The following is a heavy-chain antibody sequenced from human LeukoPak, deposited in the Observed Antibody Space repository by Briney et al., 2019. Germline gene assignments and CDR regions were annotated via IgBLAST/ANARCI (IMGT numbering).Heavy chain of an antibody. V-gene: IGHV3-48*03. CDR3: ARVPAAAYYFDY. CDR2: ISSSGSTI. CDR1: GFTFSSYE. D-gene: IGHD2-2*01. J-gene: IGHJ4*02. Sequence: GGSLRLSCAASGFTFSSYEMNWVRQAPGKGLEWVSYISSSGSTIYYADSVKGRFTISRDNAKNSLYLQMNSLSAEDTAVYYCARVPAAAYYFDYWGQGTLVTVSS.